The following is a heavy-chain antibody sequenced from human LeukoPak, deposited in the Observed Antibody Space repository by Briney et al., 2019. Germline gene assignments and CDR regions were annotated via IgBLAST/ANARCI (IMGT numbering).Heavy chain of an antibody. CDR3: ARAHLGGGTAPWGWFDP. J-gene: IGHJ5*02. CDR1: GGSISSSNW. Sequence: TTSGTLSLTCAVSGGSISSSNWWSWVRQPPGKGLEWIGEIYHSGSTNYNPSLKSRVTISVDKSKNQFSLKLGSVTAADTAVYYCARAHLGGGTAPWGWFDPWGQGTLVTVSS. V-gene: IGHV4-4*02. D-gene: IGHD6-13*01. CDR2: IYHSGST.